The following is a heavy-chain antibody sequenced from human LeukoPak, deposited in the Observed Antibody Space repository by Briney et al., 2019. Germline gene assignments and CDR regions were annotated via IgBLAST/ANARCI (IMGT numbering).Heavy chain of an antibody. CDR2: IPGRGDST. CDR1: GFTFSSYA. CDR3: AKRSAVSYGYFDY. V-gene: IGHV3-23*01. D-gene: IGHD1-26*01. J-gene: IGHJ4*02. Sequence: PGGSLRLSCAASGFTFSSYAMSWVRQAPGKGLEWVSAIPGRGDSTNYSESAKSRFTISRDNSKNTLYLQMNSLRAEETAVYYCAKRSAVSYGYFDYWGKGNLVTVSS.